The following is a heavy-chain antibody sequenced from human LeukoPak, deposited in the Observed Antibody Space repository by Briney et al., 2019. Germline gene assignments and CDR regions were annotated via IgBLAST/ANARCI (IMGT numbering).Heavy chain of an antibody. Sequence: GGSLKISCKGSGYSFTNYWIAWVRQMPGKGLEWMGIIYPGDSDTRYSPSFQGQVTMSADKSLSTAFLQWSFLKASDTAMYYCARGYCTSNSCSNFDYWGQGTLVTVS. J-gene: IGHJ4*02. CDR3: ARGYCTSNSCSNFDY. D-gene: IGHD2-2*01. CDR2: IYPGDSDT. CDR1: GYSFTNYW. V-gene: IGHV5-51*01.